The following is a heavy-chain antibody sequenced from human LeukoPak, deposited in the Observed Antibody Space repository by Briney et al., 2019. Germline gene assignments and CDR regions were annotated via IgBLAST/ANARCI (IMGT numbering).Heavy chain of an antibody. J-gene: IGHJ4*02. V-gene: IGHV3-23*01. CDR1: GFTFSSYA. D-gene: IGHD4-17*01. CDR2: ISGSGGST. Sequence: PGGSLRLSCAASGFTFSSYAMSWVRQAPGKGLEWVSPISGSGGSTYYADSVKGRFTISRDNSKNTLYLQMNSLRAEDTAVYYCAKDYLPVTTPYFDYWGQGTLVTVSS. CDR3: AKDYLPVTTPYFDY.